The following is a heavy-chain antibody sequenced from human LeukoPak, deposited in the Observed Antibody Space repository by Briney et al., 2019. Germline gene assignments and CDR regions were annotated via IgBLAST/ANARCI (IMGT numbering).Heavy chain of an antibody. CDR3: ARVSLRYCSSTSCYMGVFDI. D-gene: IGHD2-2*02. CDR2: INPNSGGT. J-gene: IGHJ3*02. Sequence: ASVKVSCKASGYTFTGYYMHWVRQAPGQGLEWMGWINPNSGGTNYAQKFQGRVTMTRDTSISTAYMELSRLRSDDTAVYYCARVSLRYCSSTSCYMGVFDIWGQGTMVTVSS. V-gene: IGHV1-2*02. CDR1: GYTFTGYY.